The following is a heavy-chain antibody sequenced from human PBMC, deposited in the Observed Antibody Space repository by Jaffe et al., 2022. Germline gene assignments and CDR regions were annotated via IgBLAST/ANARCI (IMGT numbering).Heavy chain of an antibody. V-gene: IGHV4-59*01. CDR1: GGSISSYY. CDR2: IYYSGSA. Sequence: QVQLQESGPGLVKPSETLSLTCTVSGGSISSYYWSWIRQPPGKGLEWIGYIYYSGSANYSPSLKSRVTISVDTSKNQFSLKLSSVTAADTAVYFCARDRLAYHYVSGNYQNHHYFDYWGQGTLVTVSS. CDR3: ARDRLAYHYVSGNYQNHHYFDY. J-gene: IGHJ4*02. D-gene: IGHD3-10*01.